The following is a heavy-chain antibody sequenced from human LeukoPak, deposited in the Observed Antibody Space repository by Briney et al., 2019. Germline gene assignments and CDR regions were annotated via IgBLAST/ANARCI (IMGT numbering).Heavy chain of an antibody. J-gene: IGHJ4*02. V-gene: IGHV4-34*01. Sequence: SETLSLTCAVYGGSLSGYYWSWIRQPPGKGLEWIGEINHSGSTNYNPSLKSRVTISVDTSKNQFSLKLSSVTAADTAVYYCARGRNYYDSSGYYGEYYFDYWGQGTLVTVSS. CDR1: GGSLSGYY. CDR2: INHSGST. D-gene: IGHD3-22*01. CDR3: ARGRNYYDSSGYYGEYYFDY.